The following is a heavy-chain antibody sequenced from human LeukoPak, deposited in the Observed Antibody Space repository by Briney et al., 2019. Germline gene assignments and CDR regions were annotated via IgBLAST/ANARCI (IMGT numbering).Heavy chain of an antibody. J-gene: IGHJ4*02. CDR2: ISGSGGCT. Sequence: GGSLRLSCAASGFTFSSYAMSWVRQAPGKGLEWVSAISGSGGCTYYADSVKGRFTISRDNSKNTLYLQMNSLRAEDTAVYYCAKERYFDWLSTRFYFDYWGQGTLVTVSS. CDR3: AKERYFDWLSTRFYFDY. D-gene: IGHD3-9*01. V-gene: IGHV3-23*01. CDR1: GFTFSSYA.